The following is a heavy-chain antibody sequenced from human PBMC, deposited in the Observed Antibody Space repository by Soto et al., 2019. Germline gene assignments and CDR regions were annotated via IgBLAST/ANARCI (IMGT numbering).Heavy chain of an antibody. Sequence: QVQLQESGPGLVKPSETLSLTCTVSGGSISSYYWSWIRQPPGKGLEWIGYIYYSGSTNYNPSLKSRVTISVDTSKNQFSLKLSSVTAADTAVYYCARSKIQALNWFDPWGQGTLVTVSS. J-gene: IGHJ5*02. CDR2: IYYSGST. V-gene: IGHV4-59*08. D-gene: IGHD1-1*01. CDR1: GGSISSYY. CDR3: ARSKIQALNWFDP.